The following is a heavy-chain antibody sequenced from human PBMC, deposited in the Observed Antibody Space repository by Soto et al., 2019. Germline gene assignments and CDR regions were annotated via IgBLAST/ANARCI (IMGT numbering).Heavy chain of an antibody. CDR3: ATDYYGSGSYAFDI. Sequence: ASVKVSCKVSGYTLTELSMHWVRQAPGKGLEWMGGFDPEDGETIYAQKFQGRVTMTEDTSTDTAYMELSSLRSEDTAVYYCATDYYGSGSYAFDIWGQGTMVTVSS. V-gene: IGHV1-24*01. D-gene: IGHD3-10*01. CDR1: GYTLTELS. CDR2: FDPEDGET. J-gene: IGHJ3*02.